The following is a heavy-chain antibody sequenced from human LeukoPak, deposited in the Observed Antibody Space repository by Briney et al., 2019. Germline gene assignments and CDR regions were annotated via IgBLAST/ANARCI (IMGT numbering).Heavy chain of an antibody. Sequence: PGGSLRLSCAASGFTFSSYAMTWVRQAPGRGLEWISYISSTGSTIYYADSVKGRFTISRDNAMDSLYLQVHSLRAEDTAIYYCATFDPSYYYFDSWGQGTLVTVSS. CDR2: ISSTGSTI. V-gene: IGHV3-48*04. J-gene: IGHJ4*02. CDR1: GFTFSSYA. D-gene: IGHD1-26*01. CDR3: ATFDPSYYYFDS.